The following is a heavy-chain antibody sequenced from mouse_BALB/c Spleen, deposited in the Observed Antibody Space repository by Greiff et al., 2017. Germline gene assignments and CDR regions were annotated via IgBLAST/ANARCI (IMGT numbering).Heavy chain of an antibody. V-gene: IGHV1S132*01. D-gene: IGHD2-10*01. Sequence: VQLQQSGAELVRPGASVKLSCKTSGYIFTSYWIHWVKQRSGQGLEWIARIYPGTGSTYYNEKFKGKATLTADKSSSTAYMQLSSLKSEDSAVYFCAVPLSPTGAWFAYWGQGTLVTVSA. J-gene: IGHJ3*01. CDR3: AVPLSPTGAWFAY. CDR2: IYPGTGST. CDR1: GYIFTSYW.